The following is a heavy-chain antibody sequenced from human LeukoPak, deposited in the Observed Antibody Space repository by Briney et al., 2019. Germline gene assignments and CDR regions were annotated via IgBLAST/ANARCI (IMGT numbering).Heavy chain of an antibody. CDR1: GFTFSSYE. CDR3: ARDRHSSGYSYFDY. D-gene: IGHD3-22*01. J-gene: IGHJ4*02. Sequence: SGGSLRLSCAASGFTFSSYEMNWVRQAPGKGLEWVSYISGSGSTIYYADSVKGRFTISRDDAKNSLYLQMNSLRAEDTAVYYCARDRHSSGYSYFDYWGQGTLVTVSS. CDR2: ISGSGSTI. V-gene: IGHV3-48*03.